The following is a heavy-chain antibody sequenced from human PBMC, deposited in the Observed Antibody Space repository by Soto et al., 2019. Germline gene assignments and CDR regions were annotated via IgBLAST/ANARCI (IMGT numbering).Heavy chain of an antibody. V-gene: IGHV4-4*02. CDR3: ATYYESSGYRFDY. D-gene: IGHD3-22*01. J-gene: IGHJ4*02. Sequence: QVQLQESGPGLVKPSGTLSLTCAVSGGSISSSNWWSWVRQPPGKGLEWIGEIYHSGSTNYNPSXXXXXXXXXXXXXXXXXXXXXXXXXXXXAVYYCATYYESSGYRFDYWGQGTLVTVSS. CDR2: IYHSGST. CDR1: GGSISSSNW.